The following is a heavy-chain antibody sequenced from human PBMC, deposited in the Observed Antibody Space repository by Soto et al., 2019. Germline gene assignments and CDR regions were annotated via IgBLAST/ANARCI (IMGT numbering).Heavy chain of an antibody. J-gene: IGHJ4*02. CDR2: INHSGST. CDR3: ASIQQPRSY. V-gene: IGHV4-34*01. CDR1: GGSFSGYY. D-gene: IGHD6-13*01. Sequence: PSEALSLTCAVYGGSFSGYYWSWIRQPPGKGLEWIGEINHSGSTNYNPSLKSRVTISVDTSKNQFSLKLSSVTAADTAVYYCASIQQPRSYWGQGTLVTVSS.